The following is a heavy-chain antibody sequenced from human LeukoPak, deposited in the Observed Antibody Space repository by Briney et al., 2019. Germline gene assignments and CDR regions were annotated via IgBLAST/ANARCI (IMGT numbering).Heavy chain of an antibody. V-gene: IGHV3-48*01. D-gene: IGHD3-3*01. CDR2: ISSSSSTI. CDR1: GFTFSSYS. J-gene: IGHJ4*02. Sequence: GGSLRLSCSASGFTFSSYSMNWVRQAPGKGLEWVSYISSSSSTIYYADSVKGRFTISRDNAKNSLYLQMNSLRAEDTAVYYCARETHYDFWSGYTFDYWGQGTLVTVSS. CDR3: ARETHYDFWSGYTFDY.